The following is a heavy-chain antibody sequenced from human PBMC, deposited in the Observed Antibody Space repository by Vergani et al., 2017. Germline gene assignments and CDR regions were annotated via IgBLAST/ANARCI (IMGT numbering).Heavy chain of an antibody. V-gene: IGHV3-74*01. Sequence: EVELVESGGGLVQPGGSLRLSCAASGFTFNEYWMHWARQVPGKGLVWVSGMNGDGDTISYADSVKVRFTISRDNAKNTLFLQMNSLRAEDTAVYYCARARKYRFGVVWENWFDPWGQGTLVTVSS. CDR1: GFTFNEYW. CDR3: ARARKYRFGVVWENWFDP. D-gene: IGHD3-3*01. J-gene: IGHJ5*02. CDR2: MNGDGDTI.